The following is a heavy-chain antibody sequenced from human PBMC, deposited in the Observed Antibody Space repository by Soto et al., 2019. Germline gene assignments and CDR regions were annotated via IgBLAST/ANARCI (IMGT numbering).Heavy chain of an antibody. CDR1: GGTIRSPDW. Sequence: PSETLSLTCGASGGTIRSPDWWTWVRQPPGKGLEWIGEIFQSGSTNYTPSLESRVTISVDKSKNQFSLTLTSVTAADTAVYFCARGRGRYSSGWSWLDPWGQGILVTVSS. CDR3: ARGRGRYSSGWSWLDP. J-gene: IGHJ5*02. CDR2: IFQSGST. D-gene: IGHD6-19*01. V-gene: IGHV4-4*02.